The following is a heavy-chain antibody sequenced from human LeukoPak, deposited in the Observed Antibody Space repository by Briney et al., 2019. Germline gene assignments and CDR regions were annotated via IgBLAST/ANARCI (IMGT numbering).Heavy chain of an antibody. CDR2: INPNSGGT. D-gene: IGHD2/OR15-2a*01. J-gene: IGHJ4*02. V-gene: IGHV1-2*02. Sequence: GASVKVSCKASGYTLIDYYMHWVRQAPGQGLEWMGWINPNSGGTNYAQKFQGRVTMTRDTSISTAYMELSRLTSDDTAVYYCARVSLTAQYLLDYWGQGTLVTVSS. CDR3: ARVSLTAQYLLDY. CDR1: GYTLIDYY.